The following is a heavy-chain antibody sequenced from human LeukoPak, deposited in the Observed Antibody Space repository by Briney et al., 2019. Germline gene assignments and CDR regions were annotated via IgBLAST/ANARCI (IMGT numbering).Heavy chain of an antibody. CDR3: ARRLVDIGRFDY. CDR2: IYYSGTT. Sequence: PSETLSLTCTVSGGSISSSSYYWDWIRQPPGKGLEWIGSIYYSGTTYYNPSLKSRVTISVDTSKNQFSLKLSSVTAADTAVYYCARRLVDIGRFDYWGQGTLVTVSS. D-gene: IGHD6-19*01. V-gene: IGHV4-39*01. J-gene: IGHJ4*02. CDR1: GGSISSSSYY.